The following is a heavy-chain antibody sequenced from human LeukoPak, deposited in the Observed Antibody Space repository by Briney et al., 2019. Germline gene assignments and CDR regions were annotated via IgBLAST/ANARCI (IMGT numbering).Heavy chain of an antibody. CDR2: IYYSGST. J-gene: IGHJ5*02. CDR1: GGSISSSIYY. Sequence: SETLSLTCTVSGGSISSSIYYWGWIRQPPGKGLEWIGSIYYSGSTYYNPSLKSRVTISVDTSKNQFSLKLSSVTAADTAVYYCARDITIFGVVIAGWFDPWGQGTLDTVSS. CDR3: ARDITIFGVVIAGWFDP. D-gene: IGHD3-3*01. V-gene: IGHV4-39*07.